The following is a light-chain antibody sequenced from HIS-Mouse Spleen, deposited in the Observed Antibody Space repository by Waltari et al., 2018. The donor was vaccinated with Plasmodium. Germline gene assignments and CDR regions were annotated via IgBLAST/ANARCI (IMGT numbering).Light chain of an antibody. Sequence: SYELTQPPSVSVSPGQTASITCSGDTLGDKYACWYQQKPCQSPVLVIYQDTKPPAGRPGRVSGSNPGNTATLTNRGTQAMDEADDYCQAWDSSTVVFGGGTKLTVL. V-gene: IGLV3-1*01. CDR3: QAWDSSTVV. CDR1: TLGDKY. CDR2: QDT. J-gene: IGLJ2*01.